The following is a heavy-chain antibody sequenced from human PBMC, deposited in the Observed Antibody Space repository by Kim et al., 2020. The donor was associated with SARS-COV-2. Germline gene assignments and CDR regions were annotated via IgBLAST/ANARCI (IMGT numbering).Heavy chain of an antibody. D-gene: IGHD7-27*01. V-gene: IGHV4-31*02. J-gene: IGHJ4*02. Sequence: YSGGTYYNPSHKSRVTISVDTSKSQFSLKLSSVTAADTAVYYCARELGIGWGQGTLVTVSS. CDR3: ARELGIG. CDR2: YSGGT.